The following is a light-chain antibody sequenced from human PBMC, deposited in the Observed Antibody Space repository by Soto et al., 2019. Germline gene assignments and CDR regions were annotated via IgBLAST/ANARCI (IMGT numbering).Light chain of an antibody. Sequence: EIVLTQTPGILSLSPGERDTLSCRASQSVSNDFLAWYQQKPGQAPRLLIYGASTRATDVPDRFSGSGSGADFTLSISRLEPEDFAVYYCQQYGSSPPRTFGQGTNVEMK. V-gene: IGKV3-20*01. CDR3: QQYGSSPPRT. J-gene: IGKJ1*01. CDR1: QSVSNDF. CDR2: GAS.